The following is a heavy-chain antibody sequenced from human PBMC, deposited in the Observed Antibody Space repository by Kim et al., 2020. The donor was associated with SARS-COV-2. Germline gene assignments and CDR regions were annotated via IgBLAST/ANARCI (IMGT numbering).Heavy chain of an antibody. D-gene: IGHD2-21*02. CDR2: IYYSGST. J-gene: IGHJ4*02. Sequence: SETLSLTCTVSGGSISSSSYYWGWIRQPPGKGLEWIGSIYYSGSTYYNPCLKSRVTISVDTSKNQFSLKLSSVTAADTAVYYCARLPGEYCGGDCSSDYWGQGTLVTVSS. V-gene: IGHV4-39*01. CDR3: ARLPGEYCGGDCSSDY. CDR1: GGSISSSSYY.